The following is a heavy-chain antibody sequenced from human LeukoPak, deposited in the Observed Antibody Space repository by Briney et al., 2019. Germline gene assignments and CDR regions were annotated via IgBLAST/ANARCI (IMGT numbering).Heavy chain of an antibody. V-gene: IGHV3-7*05. D-gene: IGHD4-17*01. CDR1: GFIFSDFY. CDR3: AKWVTTPYFGIAV. CDR2: IRPDGSKS. J-gene: IGHJ6*02. Sequence: PGGSLRLSCAASGFIFSDFYMTWVRQAPGKGLEWVANIRPDGSKSFYVDSVKGRFTMSTDNAKTSLYLQINSLRADDTAVYYCAKWVTTPYFGIAVWGRGTTVTVSS.